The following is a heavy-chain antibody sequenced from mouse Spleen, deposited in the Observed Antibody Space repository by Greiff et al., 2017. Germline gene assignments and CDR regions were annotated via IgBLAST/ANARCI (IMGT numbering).Heavy chain of an antibody. CDR2: ISSGGSYT. CDR1: GFTFSSYG. D-gene: IGHD1-1*01. J-gene: IGHJ4*01. V-gene: IGHV5-6*01. Sequence: EVQGVESGGDLVKPGGSLKLSCAASGFTFSSYGMSWVRQTPDKRLEWVATISSGGSYTYYPDSVKGRFTISRDNAKNTLYLQMSSLKSEDTAMYYCARPDYYGHYYAMDYWGQGTSVTVSS. CDR3: ARPDYYGHYYAMDY.